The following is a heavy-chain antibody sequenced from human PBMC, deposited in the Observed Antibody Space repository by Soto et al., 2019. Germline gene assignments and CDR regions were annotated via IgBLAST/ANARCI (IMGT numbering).Heavy chain of an antibody. V-gene: IGHV4-34*01. Sequence: PSETLSLTCAVYGGSFSGHYWSWIRQPPGKGLEWVGEINHSGSTNYNPSLKSRVTISVDTSKNQFSLKLSSVTAADTAVYCCARGGGFGFNWFDPWGQGTLVTVSS. CDR2: INHSGST. D-gene: IGHD3-10*01. CDR3: ARGGGFGFNWFDP. CDR1: GGSFSGHY. J-gene: IGHJ5*02.